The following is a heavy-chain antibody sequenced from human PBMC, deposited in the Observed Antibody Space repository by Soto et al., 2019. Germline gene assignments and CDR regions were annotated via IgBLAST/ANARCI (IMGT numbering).Heavy chain of an antibody. CDR1: GGSVSSGSYY. Sequence: SETLSLTCTVSGGSVSSGSYYWSWIRQPPGKGLEWIGYIYYSGSTNYNPSLKSRVTISVDTSKNQFSLKLSSVTAADTAVYYCARAPRIPMIVNWFDPWGQGTLVTVSS. CDR2: IYYSGST. D-gene: IGHD3-22*01. V-gene: IGHV4-61*01. J-gene: IGHJ5*02. CDR3: ARAPRIPMIVNWFDP.